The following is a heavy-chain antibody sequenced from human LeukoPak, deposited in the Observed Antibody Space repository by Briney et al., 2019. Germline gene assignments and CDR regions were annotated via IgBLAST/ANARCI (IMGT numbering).Heavy chain of an antibody. D-gene: IGHD1-14*01. J-gene: IGHJ5*02. CDR3: AWRKYFSTWLEP. V-gene: IGHV5-51*01. CDR2: ISPSRSET. CDR1: GLDLNDYW. Sequence: GESLKISCKGSGLDLNDYWIGWVGQMHGKGLEWMGIISPSRSETQHTLPFQVQVTISADKSTSTAYLQWSSLKASDTSIYECAWRKYFSTWLEPWGQGTLVTVSS.